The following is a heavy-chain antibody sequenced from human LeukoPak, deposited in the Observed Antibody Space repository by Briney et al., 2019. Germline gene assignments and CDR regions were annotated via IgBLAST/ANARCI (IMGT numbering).Heavy chain of an antibody. CDR3: TRRLGGSSEGYDY. J-gene: IGHJ4*02. Sequence: GASVKVSCKASGHTFTVYYIHWVRQAPGQGREWMGWINPNNGGTKYTQKFLGRVTMTGDTSINTAYMEVTSLRSDDTAVYYCTRRLGGSSEGYDYWGQGTLVTVSS. CDR2: INPNNGGT. D-gene: IGHD1-26*01. CDR1: GHTFTVYY. V-gene: IGHV1-2*02.